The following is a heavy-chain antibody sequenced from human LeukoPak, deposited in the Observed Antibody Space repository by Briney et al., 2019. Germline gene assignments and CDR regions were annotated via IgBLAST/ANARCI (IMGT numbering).Heavy chain of an antibody. Sequence: PGRSLRLSCAASGFPFSTYGMHWVRQAPGKGLEWVAVIWYDGSTKYYADSVKGRFIISRDNSKNILYLHMNSLRPEDTAVYYCAKGHSAHGTGFDGWGQGTLVIASS. D-gene: IGHD1-1*01. V-gene: IGHV3-33*06. CDR2: IWYDGSTK. CDR1: GFPFSTYG. CDR3: AKGHSAHGTGFDG. J-gene: IGHJ4*02.